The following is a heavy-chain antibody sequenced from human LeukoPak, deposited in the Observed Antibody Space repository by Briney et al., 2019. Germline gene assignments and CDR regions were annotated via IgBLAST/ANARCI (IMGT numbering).Heavy chain of an antibody. CDR3: AKVAITGNNAGLNYYYYMDV. J-gene: IGHJ6*03. V-gene: IGHV3-43D*03. D-gene: IGHD1-20*01. CDR2: ISWDGDST. Sequence: PGRSLRLSCAASGFTFDDYAMHWVRQAPGKGLEWVSLISWDGDSTYYADSVKGRFTISRDNSKNSLYLQMNSLRAEDTALYYCAKVAITGNNAGLNYYYYMDVWGKGTTVTVSS. CDR1: GFTFDDYA.